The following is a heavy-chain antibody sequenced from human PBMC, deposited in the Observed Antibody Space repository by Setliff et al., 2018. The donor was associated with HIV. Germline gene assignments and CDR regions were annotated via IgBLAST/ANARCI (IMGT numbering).Heavy chain of an antibody. CDR2: VIPSFATA. Sequence: SVKVSCKASGGTFKNLAISWVRQAPGQGLEWMGGVIPSFATANYAQKFQGRITITADELTSTVYMDLNSLKSEDSAVYYCAVYGSPTYYFDYWGQGTLVTVSS. V-gene: IGHV1-69*13. D-gene: IGHD6-13*01. CDR3: AVYGSPTYYFDY. J-gene: IGHJ4*02. CDR1: GGTFKNLA.